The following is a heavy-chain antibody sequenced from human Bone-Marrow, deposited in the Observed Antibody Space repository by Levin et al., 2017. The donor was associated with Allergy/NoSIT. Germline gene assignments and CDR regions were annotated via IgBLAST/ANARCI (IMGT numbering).Heavy chain of an antibody. CDR2: ISYDGSYT. CDR3: AKAVQDYSWYLYGMDV. V-gene: IGHV3-30*18. D-gene: IGHD6-13*01. Sequence: GGSLRLSCAASGFTFKSYGMHWVRQAPGKGLEWVALISYDGSYTYYADSVKGRFTISRDNSKSTVHLQMNSLRREDTAVFYCAKAVQDYSWYLYGMDVWGQGTTVSVSS. J-gene: IGHJ6*02. CDR1: GFTFKSYG.